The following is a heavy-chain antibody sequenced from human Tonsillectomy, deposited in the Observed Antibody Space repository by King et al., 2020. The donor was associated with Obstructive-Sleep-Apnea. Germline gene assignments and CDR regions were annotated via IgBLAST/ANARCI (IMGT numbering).Heavy chain of an antibody. V-gene: IGHV3-9*01. CDR3: AKGPSRWLFDY. J-gene: IGHJ4*02. CDR2: MSWTSGSI. D-gene: IGHD5-24*01. CDR1: GFTGDDYA. Sequence: VQLVESGGGLVQPGRSLRLSCVVSGFTGDDYAMHWVRQAPGEGHEWVSGMSWTSGSIGYADFVKGRFTISRDNAKKSLYLQMDSLRSEDTALYYCAKGPSRWLFDYWGQGTLVIVSS.